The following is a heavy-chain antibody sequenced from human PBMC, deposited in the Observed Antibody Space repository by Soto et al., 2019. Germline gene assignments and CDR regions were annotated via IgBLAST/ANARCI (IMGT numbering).Heavy chain of an antibody. CDR1: GGSISSSSYY. V-gene: IGHV4-39*01. Sequence: ASETLSLTCTVSGGSISSSSYYWGWIRQPPGKGLEWIGSIYYSGSTYYNPSLKSRVTISVDTSKNQFSLKLSSVTAADTAVYYCALPYYYYGMDVWGQGTTVTVSS. CDR3: ALPYYYYGMDV. CDR2: IYYSGST. J-gene: IGHJ6*02.